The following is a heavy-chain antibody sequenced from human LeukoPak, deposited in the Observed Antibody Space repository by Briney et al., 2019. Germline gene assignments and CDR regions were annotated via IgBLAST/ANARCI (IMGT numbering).Heavy chain of an antibody. CDR1: GFTFSTYS. CDR3: AKDRDYGDYPSAYYYYMDV. Sequence: GGSLRLSCAASGFTFSTYSIHWVRQAPGKGLEWVAFIRYDGTNKWYADSVKGRFTISRDNSKNTLYLQMNSVRVEDTAVYHCAKDRDYGDYPSAYYYYMDVWGNGTTVTVSS. CDR2: IRYDGTNK. D-gene: IGHD4-17*01. V-gene: IGHV3-30*02. J-gene: IGHJ6*03.